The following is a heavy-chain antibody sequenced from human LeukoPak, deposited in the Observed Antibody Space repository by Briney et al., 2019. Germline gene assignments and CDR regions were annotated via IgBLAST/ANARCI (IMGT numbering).Heavy chain of an antibody. V-gene: IGHV3-23*01. CDR1: GFTFSSYA. CDR2: ISGSGGST. Sequence: GGSLRLSCAASGFTFSSYAMSWVRQAPGKGLEWVSAISGSGGSTYYADSVKGRFTISRDNAKNSLYLQMNSLRAEDTAVYYCARDRAAAGFDYWGQGTLVTVSS. CDR3: ARDRAAAGFDY. D-gene: IGHD6-13*01. J-gene: IGHJ4*02.